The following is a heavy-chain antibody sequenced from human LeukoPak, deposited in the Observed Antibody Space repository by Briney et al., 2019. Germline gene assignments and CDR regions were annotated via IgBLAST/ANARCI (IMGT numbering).Heavy chain of an antibody. CDR2: INPNRGGT. V-gene: IGHV1-2*06. Sequence: ASVKVSCKASGYTFTCYYMHWVRQAPGQGLEWMGRINPNRGGTNYAQKFQGRVTMTRDTSISTAYMELSRLRSDDTAVYYCARDYDILTGYYKGYNWFDPWGQGTLVTVSS. D-gene: IGHD3-9*01. CDR1: GYTFTCYY. J-gene: IGHJ5*02. CDR3: ARDYDILTGYYKGYNWFDP.